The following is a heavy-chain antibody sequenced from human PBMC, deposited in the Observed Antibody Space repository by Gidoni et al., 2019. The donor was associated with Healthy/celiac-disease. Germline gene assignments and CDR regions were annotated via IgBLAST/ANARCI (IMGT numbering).Heavy chain of an antibody. D-gene: IGHD2-21*02. J-gene: IGHJ3*02. CDR1: GFTFSSYA. Sequence: EVQLLASGGGVVQPGGSMKLPCASSGFTFSSYAMSWVRQAPGKGLEWVSAISGSGGSTYYADSVKGRFTISRDNSKNTLYLQMNSLRAEDTAVYYCAKSSVGDSRYHAFDIWGQGTMVTFSS. CDR2: ISGSGGST. CDR3: AKSSVGDSRYHAFDI. V-gene: IGHV3-23*01.